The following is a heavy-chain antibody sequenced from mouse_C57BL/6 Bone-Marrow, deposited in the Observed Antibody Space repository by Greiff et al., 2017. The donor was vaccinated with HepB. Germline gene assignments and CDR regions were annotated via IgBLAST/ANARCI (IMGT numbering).Heavy chain of an antibody. CDR2: IHPNSGST. J-gene: IGHJ4*01. CDR1: GYTFTSYW. D-gene: IGHD1-1*01. Sequence: VQLQHPGAELVKPGASVKLSCKASGYTFTSYWMHWVKQRPGQGLEWIGMIHPNSGSTNYNEKFKSKATLTVDKSSSTAYMQLSSLTSEDSAVYYCARWTTVVAYYAMDYWGQGTSVTVSS. V-gene: IGHV1-64*01. CDR3: ARWTTVVAYYAMDY.